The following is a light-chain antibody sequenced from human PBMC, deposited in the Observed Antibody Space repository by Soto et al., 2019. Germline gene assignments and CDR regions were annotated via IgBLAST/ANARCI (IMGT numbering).Light chain of an antibody. CDR1: QSLLYRSTNKNY. V-gene: IGKV4-1*01. CDR2: WAS. CDR3: QRYYNTPLT. Sequence: DILMTQSPESLTVSVGERATISCKSSQSLLYRSTNKNYLAWYQQKPGQPPKLLIYWASTRESGVPDRFSGSGSGTDFTLTINNVQAEDAAVYYCQRYYNTPLTFGGGTRVEIK. J-gene: IGKJ4*01.